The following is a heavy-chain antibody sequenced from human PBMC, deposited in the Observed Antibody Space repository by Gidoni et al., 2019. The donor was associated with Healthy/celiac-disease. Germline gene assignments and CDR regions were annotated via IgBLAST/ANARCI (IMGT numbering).Heavy chain of an antibody. V-gene: IGHV1-2*02. D-gene: IGHD3-22*01. CDR1: GYTFTGYY. Sequence: QVQLVQSGAGVKKPGASVKVSCKASGYTFTGYYMHWVRQAPGQGLEWMGWINPNSGGTNYAQKFQGRVTMTRDTSISTAYMELSRLRSDDTAVYYCARGVGYYDSSGYSEAYYFDYWGQGTLVTVSS. CDR2: INPNSGGT. J-gene: IGHJ4*02. CDR3: ARGVGYYDSSGYSEAYYFDY.